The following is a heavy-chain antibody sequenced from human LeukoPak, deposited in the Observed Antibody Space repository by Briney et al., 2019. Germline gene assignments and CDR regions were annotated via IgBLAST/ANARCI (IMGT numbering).Heavy chain of an antibody. Sequence: GGPLIISSAASGFTFSSNAMSWVLQDPGKEREWVSAISGSGGSTYYADSVKGRFTISRDNSKNTLYLQMNSLRAEDTAVYYCARDYDAFDIWGQGTMVTVSS. CDR2: ISGSGGST. J-gene: IGHJ3*02. CDR3: ARDYDAFDI. D-gene: IGHD3/OR15-3a*01. CDR1: GFTFSSNA. V-gene: IGHV3-23*01.